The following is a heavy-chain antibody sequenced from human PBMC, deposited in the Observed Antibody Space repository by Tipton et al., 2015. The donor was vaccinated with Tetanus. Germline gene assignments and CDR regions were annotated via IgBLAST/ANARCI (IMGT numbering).Heavy chain of an antibody. J-gene: IGHJ4*02. CDR1: GFSVSRKY. V-gene: IGHV3-53*01. D-gene: IGHD3-16*02. CDR3: VRDYPDFDY. CDR2: TYGDGST. Sequence: SLRLSCAASGFSVSRKYMTWVRQAPGKGLEWVSLTYGDGSTYYADSVKGRFTISRDNSKNTLYLQMSNLRAEDTAAYYCVRDYPDFDYWGQGTLVTVSS.